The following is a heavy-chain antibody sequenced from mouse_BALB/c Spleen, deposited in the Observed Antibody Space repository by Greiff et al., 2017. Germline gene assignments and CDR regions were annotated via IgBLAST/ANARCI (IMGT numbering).Heavy chain of an antibody. CDR1: GYSITSDYA. J-gene: IGHJ1*01. Sequence: ESGPGLVKPSQSLSLTCTVTGYSITSDYAWNWIRQFPGNKLEWMGYISYSGSTSYNPSLKSRISITRDTSKNQFFLQLNSVTTEDTATYYCARYYGYVWYFDVWGAGTTVTVSS. D-gene: IGHD1-2*01. V-gene: IGHV3-2*02. CDR3: ARYYGYVWYFDV. CDR2: ISYSGST.